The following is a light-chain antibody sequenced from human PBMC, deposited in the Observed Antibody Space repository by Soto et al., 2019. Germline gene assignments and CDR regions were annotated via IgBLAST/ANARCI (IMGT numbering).Light chain of an antibody. CDR3: SSYTSSSNVV. CDR1: SSDVGGYNY. V-gene: IGLV2-14*01. Sequence: QSALTQPASVSGSPGQSITISCTGTSSDVGGYNYVSWYQQHPGKAPKLMIYEVSNRPSGVSNRFSGSKSGNTASLTISGLQAEEEADYYCSSYTSSSNVVFGGGTKLTL. CDR2: EVS. J-gene: IGLJ2*01.